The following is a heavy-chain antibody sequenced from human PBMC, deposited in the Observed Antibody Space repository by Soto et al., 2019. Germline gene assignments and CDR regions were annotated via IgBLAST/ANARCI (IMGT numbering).Heavy chain of an antibody. V-gene: IGHV3-23*01. CDR1: GFTFSSYA. CDR3: AKDGRNLMITCGGVTTKSRS. CDR2: ISGSGGST. J-gene: IGHJ5*02. D-gene: IGHD3-16*01. Sequence: EVQLLESGGGLVQPGGSLRLSCAASGFTFSSYAMSWVRQAPGKGLEWVSAISGSGGSTYYADSVKGRFTISRDNSKNTLYMQMKSLRAEDTAVYYCAKDGRNLMITCGGVTTKSRSWGQGTLVTVPS.